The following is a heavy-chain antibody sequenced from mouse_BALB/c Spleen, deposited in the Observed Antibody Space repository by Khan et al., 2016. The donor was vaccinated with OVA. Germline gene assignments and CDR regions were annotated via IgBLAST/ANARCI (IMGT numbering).Heavy chain of an antibody. J-gene: IGHJ4*01. CDR2: IWGDGNT. CDR3: AKDRGYYAVDY. Sequence: QVQLKESGPGLVAPSQSLSITYTVSGFSLTSYGVSWVRQPPGKGLEWLGVIWGDGNTNFHSALRSRLSISKDNSKSHVFLKLNSLQTDDTATYYCAKDRGYYAVDYWGQGTSVTVSS. V-gene: IGHV2-3*01. CDR1: GFSLTSYG.